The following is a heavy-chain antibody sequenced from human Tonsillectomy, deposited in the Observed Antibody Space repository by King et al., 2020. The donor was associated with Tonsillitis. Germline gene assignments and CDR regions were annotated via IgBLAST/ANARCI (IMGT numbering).Heavy chain of an antibody. J-gene: IGHJ6*03. CDR3: AKDGAPYSSSWYVYYYSYMDV. Sequence: VQLVESGGGVVQPGGSLRLSCAASGFTFDDYAMHWVRQAPGKGLEWVSLISGDGGSTYYADSVKGRFTISRDNSKNSLYLQMNSLRTEDTALYYCAKDGAPYSSSWYVYYYSYMDVWGKGTTVTVSS. V-gene: IGHV3-43*02. CDR2: ISGDGGST. D-gene: IGHD6-13*01. CDR1: GFTFDDYA.